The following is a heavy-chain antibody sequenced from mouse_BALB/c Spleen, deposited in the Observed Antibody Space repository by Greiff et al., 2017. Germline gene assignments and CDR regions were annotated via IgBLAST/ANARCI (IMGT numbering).Heavy chain of an antibody. J-gene: IGHJ2*01. CDR2: INPSNGRT. CDR1: SCTSYW. V-gene: IGHV1S81*02. CDR3: ALTGDFDY. D-gene: IGHD4-1*01. Sequence: SCTSYWMHWVKQRPGQGLEWIGEINPSNGRTNYNEKFKSKATLTVDKSSSTAYMQLSSLTSEDSAVYYCALTGDFDYWGQGTTLTVSS.